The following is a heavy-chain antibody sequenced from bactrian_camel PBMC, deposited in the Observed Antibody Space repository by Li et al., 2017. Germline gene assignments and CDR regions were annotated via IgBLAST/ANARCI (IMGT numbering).Heavy chain of an antibody. CDR1: GHSRGSNC. J-gene: IGHJ4*01. Sequence: HVQLVESGGGSVQAGGSLRLSCKVSGHSRGSNCVGWYRLPPGRAPAEREGIAAIRRDGGETWYAACVKGRFTISRDNGKDTVYLQMNSLISDDTAIYYCATRTSSCTPTRMKSLDAGYYDIWGQGTQVTVS. D-gene: IGHD1*01. CDR2: IRRDGGET. V-gene: IGHV3S54*01. CDR3: ATRTSSCTPTRMKSLDAGYYDI.